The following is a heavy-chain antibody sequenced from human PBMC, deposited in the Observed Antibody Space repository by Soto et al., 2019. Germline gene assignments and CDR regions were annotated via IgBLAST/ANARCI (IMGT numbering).Heavy chain of an antibody. J-gene: IGHJ5*02. CDR3: ASRCGYTCFGGNWFDP. Sequence: ASVKVSCKASGYTFTTYYMHWLRQARGQGLECMGIFTPRSVGTSYEQKFQDRVTMTRDDSTSTAYMELSSLRFEDTAVYYCASRCGYTCFGGNWFDPWGQGTLVTVSS. D-gene: IGHD3-16*01. V-gene: IGHV1-46*01. CDR1: GYTFTTYY. CDR2: FTPRSVGT.